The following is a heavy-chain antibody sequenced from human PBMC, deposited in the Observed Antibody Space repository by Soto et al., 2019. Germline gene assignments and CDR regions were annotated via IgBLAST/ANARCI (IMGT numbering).Heavy chain of an antibody. V-gene: IGHV1-3*01. Sequence: ASVKVSCKASGYSFTSYAIHWMRQAPGQRLEWMGWINAGNGNTKFPQKFQGRVTMTRDTSASTVYMELSSLRSEDTAVYYCAREIVEYYDLRSRYQNRFPPWAQGTLVTVS. D-gene: IGHD3-3*01. J-gene: IGHJ5*02. CDR3: AREIVEYYDLRSRYQNRFPP. CDR1: GYSFTSYA. CDR2: INAGNGNT.